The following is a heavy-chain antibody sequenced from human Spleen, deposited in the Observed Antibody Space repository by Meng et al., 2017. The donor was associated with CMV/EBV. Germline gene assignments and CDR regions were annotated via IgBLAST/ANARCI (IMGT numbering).Heavy chain of an antibody. CDR2: IYTSGST. V-gene: IGHV4-61*02. Sequence: QVHLQEAGPGLVKPSQTLSLPCTVSGGSISSGSYYWSWIRQPAGKGLEWIGRIYTSGSTNYNPSLKSRVTISVDTSKNQFSLKLSSVTAADTAVYYRARDSGYDWGTDYWGQGTLVTVSS. J-gene: IGHJ4*02. CDR3: ARDSGYDWGTDY. D-gene: IGHD5-12*01. CDR1: GGSISSGSYY.